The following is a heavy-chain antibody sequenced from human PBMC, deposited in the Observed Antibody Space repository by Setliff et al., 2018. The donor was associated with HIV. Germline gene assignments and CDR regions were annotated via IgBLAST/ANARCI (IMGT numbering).Heavy chain of an antibody. Sequence: GASVKVSCKASGYTFTGYYMHWVRQAPGQGLEWMGWINPNSGGTNYAQKFQGRVTVTRDTPIRTAYMELKSLRSDDTAVYFCARDNRTGYSSGWPLDFWGQGTLVTVPS. CDR1: GYTFTGYY. CDR2: INPNSGGT. CDR3: ARDNRTGYSSGWPLDF. J-gene: IGHJ4*02. D-gene: IGHD6-19*01. V-gene: IGHV1-2*02.